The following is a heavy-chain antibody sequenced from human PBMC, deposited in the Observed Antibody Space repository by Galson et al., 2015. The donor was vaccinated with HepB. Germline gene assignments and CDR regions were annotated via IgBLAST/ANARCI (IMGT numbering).Heavy chain of an antibody. CDR2: SSYDGSDK. CDR3: SRDLSKGRFCSAGTCSPGDY. D-gene: IGHD2-15*01. V-gene: IGHV3-30*04. Sequence: SLRLSCAASGLALSNYAMHWVRQAPGKGLEWVAVSSYDGSDKYYADSVKGRFTISRDNSKNTLYLQMNSLRTEDTAVYYCSRDLSKGRFCSAGTCSPGDYWGQGTLVTVSS. J-gene: IGHJ4*02. CDR1: GLALSNYA.